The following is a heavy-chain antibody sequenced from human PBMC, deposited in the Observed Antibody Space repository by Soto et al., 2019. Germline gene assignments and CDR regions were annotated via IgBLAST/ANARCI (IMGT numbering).Heavy chain of an antibody. J-gene: IGHJ4*02. CDR3: ARDGIAAAGTEGY. D-gene: IGHD6-13*01. CDR1: GGSLSSGGYY. V-gene: IGHV4-31*03. Sequence: SETLSLTCTVSGGSLSSGGYYLSWIRQHPGKGLEWIGYIYYSGSTYYNPSLKSRVTISVDTSKNQFSLKLSSVTAADTAVYYCARDGIAAAGTEGYWGQGTLVTVSS. CDR2: IYYSGST.